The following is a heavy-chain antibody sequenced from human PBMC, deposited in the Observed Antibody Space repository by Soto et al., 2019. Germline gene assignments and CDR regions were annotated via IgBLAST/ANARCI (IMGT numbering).Heavy chain of an antibody. CDR1: GFTFSSYG. V-gene: IGHV3-33*01. J-gene: IGHJ4*02. CDR3: ARDPDSSGFSDY. CDR2: IWYDGSNK. D-gene: IGHD3-22*01. Sequence: PGGSLRLSCAASGFTFSSYGMHWVRQAPGKGLEWVAVIWYDGSNKYYADSVKGRFTISRDNSKNTLYLQMNSLRAEDTAVYYCARDPDSSGFSDYWGQGTLVTVSS.